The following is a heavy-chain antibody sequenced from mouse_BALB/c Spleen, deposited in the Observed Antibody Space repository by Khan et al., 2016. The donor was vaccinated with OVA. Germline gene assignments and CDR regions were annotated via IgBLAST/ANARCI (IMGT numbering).Heavy chain of an antibody. V-gene: IGHV5-6*01. CDR1: GFTFSTYG. D-gene: IGHD1-1*01. Sequence: EVQLVESGGDLVKPGGPLKLSCAASGFTFSTYGMSWVRQTPDKRLEWVATISSGGSYTYYPDSVKGRFTISRDNAKNTLNLQMRSLKCEYRFRYYCTSPAYYYNSEGFAYRGQGTLVTVSA. CDR3: TSPAYYYNSEGFAY. CDR2: ISSGGSYT. J-gene: IGHJ3*01.